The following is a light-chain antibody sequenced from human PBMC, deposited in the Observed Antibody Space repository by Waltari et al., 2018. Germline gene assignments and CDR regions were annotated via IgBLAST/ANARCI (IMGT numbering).Light chain of an antibody. CDR2: KDS. J-gene: IGLJ3*02. Sequence: SHELTQPPSVSVSPGQTARITCSGDALSRQYAYWYQQKAGQAPVAVLCKDSERPSGIPERFAGSTSRTTVTLTISGVQAEDEADYYCQTTDSSGAWAFGGGTKLTVL. V-gene: IGLV3-25*03. CDR1: ALSRQY. CDR3: QTTDSSGAWA.